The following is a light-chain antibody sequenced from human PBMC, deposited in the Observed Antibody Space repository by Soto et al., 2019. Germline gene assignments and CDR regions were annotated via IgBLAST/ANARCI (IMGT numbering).Light chain of an antibody. CDR2: GAS. J-gene: IGKJ1*01. CDR3: QQYGSSPWT. Sequence: PGETATLSCWASESVASNYLAWYQQKPGQAPRLLVYGASTRATGIPDRFSGSGSGPDFTLSITRLQPEDCAVYFCQQYGSSPWTSGQGTKVEIK. V-gene: IGKV3-20*01. CDR1: ESVASNY.